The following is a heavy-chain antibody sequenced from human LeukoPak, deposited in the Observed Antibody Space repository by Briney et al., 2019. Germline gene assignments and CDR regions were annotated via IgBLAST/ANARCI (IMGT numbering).Heavy chain of an antibody. CDR1: GYTFTSYD. V-gene: IGHV1-8*03. CDR2: INPNSGNT. J-gene: IGHJ4*02. Sequence: ASVKVSCKASGYTFTSYDINWLRQATGQGLEWMGWINPNSGNTVYAQKFQGRVTITRNTSISTAYMELSSLRSEDTAVYYCARSPCWSVITTSSYCFDYWGQGTLVTVSS. CDR3: ARSPCWSVITTSSYCFDY. D-gene: IGHD3-22*01.